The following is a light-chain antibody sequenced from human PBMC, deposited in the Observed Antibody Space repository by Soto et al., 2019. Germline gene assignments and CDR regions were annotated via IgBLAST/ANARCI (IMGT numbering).Light chain of an antibody. CDR1: QSVSNNY. V-gene: IGKV3-20*01. Sequence: EIVLTQSPGTLSLSPGERATLSCRASQSVSNNYLAWHQQKPGQAPRLLFYGASSRATGIPDRFSGGGSGTEFILTISRLEPEDFAVYYCQQYGNSPWTFGQGTEVEIK. CDR3: QQYGNSPWT. CDR2: GAS. J-gene: IGKJ1*01.